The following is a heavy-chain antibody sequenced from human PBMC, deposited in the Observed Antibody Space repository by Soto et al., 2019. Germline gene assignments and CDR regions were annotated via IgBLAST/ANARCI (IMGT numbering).Heavy chain of an antibody. Sequence: QVQLQESGPRLVKPSETLSLTCTVSGDSISTYYWTWIRQSPGKGLEWIAFIYYGGSTNYNPSLKSRVTISVDTSKNQFSLKLNSVTAADTAVYYCARPGRDWGSLDYWGQGTLVTVSS. CDR3: ARPGRDWGSLDY. CDR2: IYYGGST. V-gene: IGHV4-59*08. D-gene: IGHD7-27*01. J-gene: IGHJ4*02. CDR1: GDSISTYY.